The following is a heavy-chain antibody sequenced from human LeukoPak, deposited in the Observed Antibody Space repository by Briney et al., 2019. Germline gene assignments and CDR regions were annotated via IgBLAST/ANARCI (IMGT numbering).Heavy chain of an antibody. CDR2: IYYSGST. V-gene: IGHV4-59*01. CDR1: GGSNSSYY. Sequence: PSETLSLTRTVSGGSNSSYYWSWIRQPPGKGLEWIGYIYYSGSTNYNPSLKSRVTISVDTSKNQFSLKLSSVTAADTAVYYCARSADFWSGYYPFDYWGQGTLVTVSS. D-gene: IGHD3-3*01. J-gene: IGHJ4*02. CDR3: ARSADFWSGYYPFDY.